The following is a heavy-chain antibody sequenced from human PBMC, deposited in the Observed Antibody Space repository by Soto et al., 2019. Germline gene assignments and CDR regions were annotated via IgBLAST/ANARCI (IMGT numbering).Heavy chain of an antibody. Sequence: ASVKVSCKASGYTFTSYGISWVRQAPGQGLEWMGWISAYNGNTNYAQKLQGRVTMTTDTSTSTAYMELRSLRSDDTAVYYCARGRPSLAVDENFDYWGQGTLVTVSS. CDR3: ARGRPSLAVDENFDY. V-gene: IGHV1-18*01. CDR2: ISAYNGNT. J-gene: IGHJ4*02. CDR1: GYTFTSYG. D-gene: IGHD6-19*01.